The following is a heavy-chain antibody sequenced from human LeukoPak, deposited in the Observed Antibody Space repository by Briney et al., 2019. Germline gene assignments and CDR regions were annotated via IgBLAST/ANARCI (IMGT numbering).Heavy chain of an antibody. CDR1: GFTFSSYA. CDR3: AKSTVTTPPGHYWYYYGMDV. Sequence: RGSLRLSCAASGFTFSSYAMSWVRQAPGKGLEWVSAISGSGGSTYYADSVKGRFTISRDNSKNTLYLQMNSLRAEDTAVYYCAKSTVTTPPGHYWYYYGMDVWGQGTTVTVSS. J-gene: IGHJ6*02. CDR2: ISGSGGST. V-gene: IGHV3-23*01. D-gene: IGHD4-17*01.